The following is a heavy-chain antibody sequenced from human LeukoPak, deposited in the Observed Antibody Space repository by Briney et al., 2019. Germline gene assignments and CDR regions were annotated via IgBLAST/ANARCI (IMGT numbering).Heavy chain of an antibody. CDR3: ARGPDGYESEFDL. Sequence: ASVKPSCKASRYTFTAYDMNTVPQAPGHELECMGWINAISGGTNYAQKFQGRVTMTRDTSISTAYMELSRLRSDDTAVYYCARGPDGYESEFDLLGQGNLVSVSS. D-gene: IGHD5-12*01. J-gene: IGHJ5*02. CDR2: INAISGGT. CDR1: RYTFTAYD. V-gene: IGHV1-2*02.